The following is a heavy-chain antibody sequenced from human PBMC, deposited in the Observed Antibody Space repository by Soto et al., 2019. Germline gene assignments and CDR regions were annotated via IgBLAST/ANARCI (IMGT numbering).Heavy chain of an antibody. J-gene: IGHJ6*02. Sequence: SDTLSLTCTVSGGSISSYYWSLIRQPPGKGLEWIGYIYYSGSTNYNPSLKSRVTISVDTSKNQFSLKLSSVTAADTAVYYCARDARGFGEVVMDVWGQGTTVTVSS. CDR1: GGSISSYY. D-gene: IGHD3-10*01. CDR2: IYYSGST. CDR3: ARDARGFGEVVMDV. V-gene: IGHV4-59*01.